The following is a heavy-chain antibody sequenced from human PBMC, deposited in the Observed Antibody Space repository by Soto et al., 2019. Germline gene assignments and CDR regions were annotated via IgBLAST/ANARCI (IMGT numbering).Heavy chain of an antibody. CDR2: IIPIFGTA. J-gene: IGHJ4*02. D-gene: IGHD6-19*01. V-gene: IGHV1-69*13. CDR1: GGTFSSYA. CDR3: ARSRTLAVAGTSYYLDY. Sequence: ASVKVSCKASGGTFSSYAISWVRQAPGQGLEWMGGIIPIFGTANYAQKFQGRVTITADESTSTAYMELSSLRSEDTAVYYCARSRTLAVAGTSYYLDYWGEGILVTVSS.